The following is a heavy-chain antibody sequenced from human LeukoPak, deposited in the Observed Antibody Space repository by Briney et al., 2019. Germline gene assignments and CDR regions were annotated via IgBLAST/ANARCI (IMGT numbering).Heavy chain of an antibody. Sequence: GGSLRLSCAASGFTFSSYDMHWVRQATGEGLEWVSAIGTAGDTYYPGSVKGRFTISRENAKNSLYLQMNSLRAGDTAVYYCARDHGVGSFDIWGQGTMVTVSS. J-gene: IGHJ3*02. CDR1: GFTFSSYD. CDR3: ARDHGVGSFDI. D-gene: IGHD1-26*01. V-gene: IGHV3-13*04. CDR2: IGTAGDT.